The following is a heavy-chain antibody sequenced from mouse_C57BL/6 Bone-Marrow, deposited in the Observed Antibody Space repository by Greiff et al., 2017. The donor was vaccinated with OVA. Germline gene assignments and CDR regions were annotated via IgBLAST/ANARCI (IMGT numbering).Heavy chain of an antibody. CDR2: IYPGDGDT. J-gene: IGHJ3*01. CDR1: GYAFSSYW. Sequence: VQLVESGAELVKPGASVKISCKASGYAFSSYWMNWVKQRPGKGLEWIGQIYPGDGDTNYNGKFKGKATLTADKSSSTAYMQLSSLTSEDSAVYFCARNSSGYVPFAYWGQGTLVTVSA. D-gene: IGHD3-2*02. CDR3: ARNSSGYVPFAY. V-gene: IGHV1-80*01.